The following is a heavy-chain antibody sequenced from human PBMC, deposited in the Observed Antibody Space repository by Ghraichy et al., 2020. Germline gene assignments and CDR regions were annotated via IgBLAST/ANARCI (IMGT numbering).Heavy chain of an antibody. V-gene: IGHV4-34*01. Sequence: SETLSLTCAVYGGSFSGYYWSWIRQPPGKGLEWIGEINHSGSTNYNPSLKSRVTISVDTSKNQFSLKLSSVTAADTAVYYCARGRRWFGELLPNFDYWGQGTLVTVSS. D-gene: IGHD3-10*01. J-gene: IGHJ4*02. CDR3: ARGRRWFGELLPNFDY. CDR1: GGSFSGYY. CDR2: INHSGST.